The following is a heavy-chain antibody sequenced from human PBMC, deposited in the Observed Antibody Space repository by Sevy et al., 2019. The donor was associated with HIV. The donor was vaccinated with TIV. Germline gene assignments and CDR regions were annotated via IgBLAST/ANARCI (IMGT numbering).Heavy chain of an antibody. CDR3: VNSYYYDSSGYYFLLDYGMDV. CDR1: GFTFSSYG. V-gene: IGHV3-30*02. J-gene: IGHJ6*02. D-gene: IGHD3-22*01. Sequence: GGSLRLSCAASGFTFSSYGMHWVRQAPGKGLEWVAFIRYDGSNKYYADSVKGRFTISRDNSKNTLYLQMNSLRAEDTAVYYCVNSYYYDSSGYYFLLDYGMDVWGQGTTVTVSS. CDR2: IRYDGSNK.